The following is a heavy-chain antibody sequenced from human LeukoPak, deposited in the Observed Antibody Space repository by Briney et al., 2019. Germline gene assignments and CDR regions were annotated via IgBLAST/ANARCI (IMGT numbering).Heavy chain of an antibody. D-gene: IGHD4-11*01. CDR2: IYHSGSGST. J-gene: IGHJ6*02. Sequence: SETLSLTCTVSGGSISSGGHSWSWIRQPPGKGLEWIGYIYHSGSGSTYYNPSLKSRVTISIDKSKNQFSLKLNSVTAADTAVYYCARDALYSNYVSTYYYGMDVWGQGTTVTVSS. CDR3: ARDALYSNYVSTYYYGMDV. CDR1: GGSISSGGHS. V-gene: IGHV4-30-2*01.